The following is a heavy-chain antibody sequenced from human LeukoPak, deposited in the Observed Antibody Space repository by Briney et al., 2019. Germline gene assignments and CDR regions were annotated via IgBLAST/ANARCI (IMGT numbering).Heavy chain of an antibody. CDR3: ARGHDYYDSSDYYYFNY. V-gene: IGHV3-33*01. J-gene: IGHJ4*02. D-gene: IGHD3-22*01. CDR1: GFTFSRYG. CDR2: IWYDGSNK. Sequence: PAGSLTLSCAASGFTFSRYGMHWVRQAPGKGLEWVAVIWYDGSNKYYADSVKGRFTISRDNSKNTLYVQMNSLRAEDTAVYYCARGHDYYDSSDYYYFNYWGQGTLVTVSS.